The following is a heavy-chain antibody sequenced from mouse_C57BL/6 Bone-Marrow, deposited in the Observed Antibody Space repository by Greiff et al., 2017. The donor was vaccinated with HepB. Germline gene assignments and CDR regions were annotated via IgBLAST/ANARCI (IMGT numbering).Heavy chain of an antibody. J-gene: IGHJ3*01. Sequence: DVHLVESGGGLVKPGGSLKLSCAASGFTFSSYTMSWVRQTPEKRLEWVATISGGGGNTYYPDSVKGRFTISRDNAKNTLYLQMSSLRSEDTALYYCVSRAFAYWGQGTLVTVSA. D-gene: IGHD1-1*01. CDR1: GFTFSSYT. V-gene: IGHV5-9*01. CDR3: VSRAFAY. CDR2: ISGGGGNT.